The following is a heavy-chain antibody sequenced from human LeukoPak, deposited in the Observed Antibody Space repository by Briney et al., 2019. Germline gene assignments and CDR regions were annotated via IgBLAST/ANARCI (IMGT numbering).Heavy chain of an antibody. Sequence: PGGSLRLSCAASGFTFDDYAMHWVRQAPGKGLEWVSGISWNSGSIGYADSVKGRFTISRDNAKNSLYLQMNSLRAEDTALYYCAKGSSGWYGYYYYMDVWGKGPRSPSP. CDR3: AKGSSGWYGYYYYMDV. D-gene: IGHD6-19*01. V-gene: IGHV3-9*01. CDR2: ISWNSGSI. J-gene: IGHJ6*03. CDR1: GFTFDDYA.